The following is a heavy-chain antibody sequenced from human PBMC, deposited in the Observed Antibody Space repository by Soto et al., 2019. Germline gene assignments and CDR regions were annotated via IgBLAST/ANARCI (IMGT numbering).Heavy chain of an antibody. V-gene: IGHV3-30-3*01. D-gene: IGHD3-22*01. CDR2: ISYDATNK. Sequence: QVPLVESGGGVVQPGRSLRLSCAASRFTFSTYAMHWVRQAPGKGLEWVAVISYDATNKYYADSVKGRFTISRDNSKNTLYLQMNSLRAEDTAVYYCARGRGYYDNSGYCDYWGQGTLVTVSS. J-gene: IGHJ4*02. CDR3: ARGRGYYDNSGYCDY. CDR1: RFTFSTYA.